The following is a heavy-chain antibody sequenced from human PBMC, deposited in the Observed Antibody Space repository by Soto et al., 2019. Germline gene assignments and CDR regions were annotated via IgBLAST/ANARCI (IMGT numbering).Heavy chain of an antibody. CDR2: IYRGDST. V-gene: IGHV3-53*01. J-gene: IGHJ6*02. CDR1: GFTVSSNY. D-gene: IGHD3-3*01. CDR3: ARGGGYDFWSGYFGRSYGMDV. Sequence: PGGSLRLSCAASGFTVSSNYMSWVRQAPGKGLEWVSVIYRGDSTYYADSVKGRFTISRDNSKNTLYLQMNSLRAEDTAVYYCARGGGYDFWSGYFGRSYGMDVWGQGTTVTVSS.